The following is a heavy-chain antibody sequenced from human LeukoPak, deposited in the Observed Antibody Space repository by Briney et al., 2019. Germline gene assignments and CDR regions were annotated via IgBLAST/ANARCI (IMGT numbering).Heavy chain of an antibody. CDR2: IYSGGST. J-gene: IGHJ4*02. CDR1: GFTFSSNY. D-gene: IGHD2-15*01. V-gene: IGHV3-53*01. Sequence: PGGSLRLSCAASGFTFSSNYMSWVRQAPGKGLEWVSVIYSGGSTYYADSVKGRFTISRDNSKNTLYLQMNSLRAEDTAVYYCARGVAATTFGVYWGQGTLVTVSS. CDR3: ARGVAATTFGVY.